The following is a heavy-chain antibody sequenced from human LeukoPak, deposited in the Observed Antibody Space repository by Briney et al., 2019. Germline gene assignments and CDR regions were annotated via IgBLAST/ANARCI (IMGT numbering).Heavy chain of an antibody. D-gene: IGHD1-26*01. Sequence: SVKVSCKASGGTFSRYAISWVRQAPGQGLEWMGGITPVFGTAKYEQKFQGRVTITADESTSTAYMELSSLRSEDTAVYYCARVPGQIVTNWFDPWGQGTLVTVSS. CDR1: GGTFSRYA. CDR2: ITPVFGTA. V-gene: IGHV1-69*13. J-gene: IGHJ5*02. CDR3: ARVPGQIVTNWFDP.